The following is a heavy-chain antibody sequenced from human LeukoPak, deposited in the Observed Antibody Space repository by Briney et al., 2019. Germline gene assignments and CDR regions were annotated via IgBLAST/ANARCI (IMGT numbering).Heavy chain of an antibody. J-gene: IGHJ4*02. CDR2: ISSNGGST. D-gene: IGHD3-22*01. CDR3: ARGRGYYYDSSGYSDY. Sequence: GGSLRLSCAASGFTFSSYAMHWVRQAPGKGLEYVSAISSNGGSTYYANSVKGRFTISRDNSKNTLYLQMGSLRAEDMAVYCCARGRGYYYDSSGYSDYWGQGTLVTVSS. CDR1: GFTFSSYA. V-gene: IGHV3-64*01.